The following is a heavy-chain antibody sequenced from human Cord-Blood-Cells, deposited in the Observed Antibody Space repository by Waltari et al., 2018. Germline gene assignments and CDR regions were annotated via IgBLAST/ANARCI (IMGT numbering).Heavy chain of an antibody. V-gene: IGHV1-69*01. CDR2: NIPIFGTA. CDR3: ARVPAYYCSGGSCYFDY. D-gene: IGHD2-15*01. Sequence: QVQLVQSGAEVKKPGSSVKVSCKASGGTFRSYAISWVRQAPGQGLEWMGGNIPIFGTANYAQKFQGRVTITADESTSTAYMELSSLRSEDTAVYYCARVPAYYCSGGSCYFDYWGQGTLVTVSS. J-gene: IGHJ4*02. CDR1: GGTFRSYA.